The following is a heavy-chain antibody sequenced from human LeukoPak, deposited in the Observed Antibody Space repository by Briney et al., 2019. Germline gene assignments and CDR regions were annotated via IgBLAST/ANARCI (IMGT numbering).Heavy chain of an antibody. D-gene: IGHD5-24*01. CDR2: ISSGSSTI. V-gene: IGHV3-48*02. J-gene: IGHJ4*02. CDR1: GFTLSTYS. CDR3: AGGMAIVDY. Sequence: GGSLRLSCAASGFTLSTYSMNWVRQAPGKGLEWVSYISSGSSTIYYADSVKGRFTISRDNAKSSLYLQMNSLTDEDTAVYYCAGGMAIVDYWGQGTLVTVSS.